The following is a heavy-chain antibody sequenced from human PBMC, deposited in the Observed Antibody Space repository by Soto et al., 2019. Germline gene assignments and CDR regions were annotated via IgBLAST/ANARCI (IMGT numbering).Heavy chain of an antibody. V-gene: IGHV3-48*03. CDR1: GFTFKNFE. CDR2: ISSSGSTI. D-gene: IGHD3-9*01. J-gene: IGHJ6*02. Sequence: PGGSLRLSCAASGFTFKNFEMNWVRQAPGRGLEWVSYISSSGSTIYYADSVKGRFTISRDNAKNSLYLQMNSLRAEDTAVYYCARGGGLRYFDEGMDVWGQGTTVTVSS. CDR3: ARGGGLRYFDEGMDV.